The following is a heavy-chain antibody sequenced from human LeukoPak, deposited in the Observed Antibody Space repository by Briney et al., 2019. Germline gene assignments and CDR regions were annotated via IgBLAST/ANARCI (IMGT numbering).Heavy chain of an antibody. D-gene: IGHD3-22*01. J-gene: IGHJ4*02. CDR3: ARYYDGTFDY. CDR1: GFTVSSNY. V-gene: IGHV3-53*01. Sequence: PGGSLRLSCAASGFTVSSNYMSWVRQAPGKGLEWVSVIYSGGSTYYADSVKGRFTISRDNSRNTLYLQMNSLRAEDTAVYYCARYYDGTFDYWGQGTLVTVSS. CDR2: IYSGGST.